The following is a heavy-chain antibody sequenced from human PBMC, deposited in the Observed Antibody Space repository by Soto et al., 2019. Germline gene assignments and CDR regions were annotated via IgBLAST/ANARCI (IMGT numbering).Heavy chain of an antibody. CDR3: AREGYYDFWSGNREAYYYYGMDV. CDR1: GFTFSSYS. CDR2: ISSSSSYI. J-gene: IGHJ6*02. D-gene: IGHD3-3*01. V-gene: IGHV3-21*01. Sequence: PGGSLRLSCAASGFTFSSYSMNWVRQAPGKGLEWVSSISSSSSYIYYADSVKGRFTISRDNAKNSLYLQMNSLRAEDTAVYYCAREGYYDFWSGNREAYYYYGMDVWGQGTTVTVSS.